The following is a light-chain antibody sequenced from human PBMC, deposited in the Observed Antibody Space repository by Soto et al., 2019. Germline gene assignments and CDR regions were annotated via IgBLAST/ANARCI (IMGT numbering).Light chain of an antibody. CDR2: GAS. CDR3: QQYNDWPPLT. CDR1: QSVGSN. Sequence: ETVMTQSPATLSLSPGERATLSCRASQSVGSNLAWYQQKPGQAPRLLIYGASTRATGIPARFSGSGSGTEFTLTISSLQSEDFAVYSCQQYNDWPPLTFGGGTKVEIK. V-gene: IGKV3-15*01. J-gene: IGKJ4*01.